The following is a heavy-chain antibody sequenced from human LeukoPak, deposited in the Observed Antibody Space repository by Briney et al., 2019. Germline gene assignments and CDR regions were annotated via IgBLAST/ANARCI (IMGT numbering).Heavy chain of an antibody. CDR2: IWYDGSNK. D-gene: IGHD4-17*01. Sequence: GGSLRLSCAASGFSFSSYGMHWVRLAPGKGLEWVAVIWYDGSNKYYADSVKGRFTISRDNSKNTLYLQMNSLRAEDTAVYYCARGRRATTVTTISTNYYYYGMDVWGQGTTVTVSS. J-gene: IGHJ6*02. CDR1: GFSFSSYG. V-gene: IGHV3-33*01. CDR3: ARGRRATTVTTISTNYYYYGMDV.